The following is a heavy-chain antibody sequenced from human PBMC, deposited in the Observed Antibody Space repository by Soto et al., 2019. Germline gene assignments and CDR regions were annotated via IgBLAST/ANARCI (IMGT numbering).Heavy chain of an antibody. J-gene: IGHJ6*02. CDR2: ISGDDEK. CDR1: GFSLITGGVS. D-gene: IGHD3-16*01. Sequence: QITFKESGPTQVKPTQTLTLTCTFSGFSLITGGVSVAWIRQPPGKALEWLALISGDDEKRYSPSLKSRLTNTKDTTKNQVVFTMTNMDPLDTATYYCSHRRGMIMDVWGQGTTVTVSS. CDR3: SHRRGMIMDV. V-gene: IGHV2-5*02.